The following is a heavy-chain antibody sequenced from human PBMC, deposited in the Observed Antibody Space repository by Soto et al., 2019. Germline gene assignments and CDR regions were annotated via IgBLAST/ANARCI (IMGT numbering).Heavy chain of an antibody. CDR2: ISSSSSYT. CDR1: GFTFSDYY. V-gene: IGHV3-11*06. CDR3: ARGIPRRPADYYYYYGMDA. J-gene: IGHJ6*02. Sequence: RLSCAASGFTFSDYYMSWIRQAPGKGLEWVSYISSSSSYTNYADSVKGRFTISRDNAKNSLYLQMNSLRAEDTAVYYCARGIPRRPADYYYYYGMDAWAQGTTVTVSS. D-gene: IGHD2-2*02.